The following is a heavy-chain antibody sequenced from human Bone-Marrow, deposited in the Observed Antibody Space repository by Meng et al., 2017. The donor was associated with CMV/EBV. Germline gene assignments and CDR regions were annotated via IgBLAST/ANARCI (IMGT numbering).Heavy chain of an antibody. J-gene: IGHJ5*02. CDR2: ISAYKGNT. Sequence: SGYTFTSYGISWVRQAPGQGLEWMGWISAYKGNTNYAQKLQGRVTMTTDTSTSTAYMELRSLRSDDTAVYYCARVFCSSTSCAGRFDPWGQGTLVTVSS. D-gene: IGHD2-2*01. CDR3: ARVFCSSTSCAGRFDP. V-gene: IGHV1-18*01. CDR1: GYTFTSYG.